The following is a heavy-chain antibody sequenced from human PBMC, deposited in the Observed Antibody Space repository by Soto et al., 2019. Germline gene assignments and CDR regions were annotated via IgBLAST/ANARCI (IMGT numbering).Heavy chain of an antibody. Sequence: GGSLRLSCAASGFTFSSYAMSWVRQAPGKGLEWVSGISGSGGSTYYADSVKGGFTISRDNSKNTRYLQMNSLRFEDTAVYYCAKHQGYPYWGQGTLVTVSS. J-gene: IGHJ4*02. CDR3: AKHQGYPY. CDR2: ISGSGGST. D-gene: IGHD1-1*01. CDR1: GFTFSSYA. V-gene: IGHV3-23*01.